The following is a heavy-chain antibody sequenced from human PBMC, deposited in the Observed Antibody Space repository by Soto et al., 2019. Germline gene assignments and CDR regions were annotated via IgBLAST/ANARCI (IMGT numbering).Heavy chain of an antibody. CDR3: ARGSRIAVAGYYYYYGMDV. CDR2: TCYRSKWYN. Sequence: SQTLSLTCAISGDSVSSNSAAWNWIRQSPSRGLEWLGRTCYRSKWYNDYAVSVKSRITINPDTSKNQFSLQLNSVTPEDTAVYYCARGSRIAVAGYYYYYGMDVWGQGTTVTVSS. D-gene: IGHD6-19*01. CDR1: GDSVSSNSAA. J-gene: IGHJ6*02. V-gene: IGHV6-1*01.